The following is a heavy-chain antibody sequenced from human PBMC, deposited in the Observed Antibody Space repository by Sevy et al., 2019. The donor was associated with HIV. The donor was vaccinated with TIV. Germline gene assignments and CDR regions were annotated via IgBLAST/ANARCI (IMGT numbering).Heavy chain of an antibody. CDR1: GGPFNTYA. Sequence: ASVKVSCKASGGPFNTYAITWTRQAPGQGLEWMGGIIPLFGTTNYAQKFQGRVTITADESRTTAYLEVSSLRSEDTAVYYCASEVGGSVRLERLTSYYGVDVWGQGTTVTVSS. CDR2: IIPLFGTT. D-gene: IGHD1-1*01. J-gene: IGHJ6*02. CDR3: ASEVGGSVRLERLTSYYGVDV. V-gene: IGHV1-69*13.